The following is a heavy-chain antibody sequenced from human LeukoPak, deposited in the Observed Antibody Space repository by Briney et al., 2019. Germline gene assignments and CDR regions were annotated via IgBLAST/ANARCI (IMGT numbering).Heavy chain of an antibody. Sequence: GGSQRLSCAASGFTFSSYWMSWVRQAPGKGLEWVANIKQDGSEKYYVDSVKGRFTISRDNAKNSLYLQMNSLRAEDTAVYYCARVFYDFWSGSNWFDPWGQGTLVTVSS. D-gene: IGHD3-3*01. CDR2: IKQDGSEK. CDR3: ARVFYDFWSGSNWFDP. CDR1: GFTFSSYW. V-gene: IGHV3-7*01. J-gene: IGHJ5*02.